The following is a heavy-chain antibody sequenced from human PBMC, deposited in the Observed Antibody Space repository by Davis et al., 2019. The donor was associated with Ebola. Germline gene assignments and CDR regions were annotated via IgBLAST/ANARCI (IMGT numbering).Heavy chain of an antibody. Sequence: GGSLRLSCAASGFTFSNYAMNWVRQTPGKGLEWVSIISGSGGSTYYADSVKGRFTISRDNSKNTLYLQMNSLRAEDTAVYYCARLETVAGLDYWGQGTLVTVSS. D-gene: IGHD6-19*01. CDR3: ARLETVAGLDY. J-gene: IGHJ4*02. V-gene: IGHV3-23*01. CDR2: ISGSGGST. CDR1: GFTFSNYA.